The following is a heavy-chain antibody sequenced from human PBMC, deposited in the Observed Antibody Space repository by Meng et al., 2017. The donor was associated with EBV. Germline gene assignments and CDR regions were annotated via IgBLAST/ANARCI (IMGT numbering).Heavy chain of an antibody. D-gene: IGHD6-19*01. CDR2: INPNSGGT. CDR3: ARVGIAVAGTGDY. V-gene: IGHV1-2*06. Sequence: QVALVQSGAEGKKPGASVKVSCKASGYAFTGYYMHWVRQAPGQGLEWMGRINPNSGGTNYAQKFQGRVTMTRDTSISTAYMEPSRLRSDDTAVYYCARVGIAVAGTGDYWGQGTLVTVSS. J-gene: IGHJ4*02. CDR1: GYAFTGYY.